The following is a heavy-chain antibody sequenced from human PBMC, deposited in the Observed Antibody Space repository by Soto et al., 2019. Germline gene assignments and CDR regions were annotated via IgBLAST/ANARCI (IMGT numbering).Heavy chain of an antibody. CDR1: GFTFSSYG. V-gene: IGHV3-33*01. CDR3: AREQYYDILTGYSLDY. J-gene: IGHJ4*02. D-gene: IGHD3-9*01. CDR2: IWYDGSNK. Sequence: GGSLRLSCAASGFTFSSYGMHWVRQAPGKGLEWVAVIWYDGSNKYYADSVKGRFTISRDNSKNTLYLQMNSLRAEDTAVYYCAREQYYDILTGYSLDYWGQGTLVTVSS.